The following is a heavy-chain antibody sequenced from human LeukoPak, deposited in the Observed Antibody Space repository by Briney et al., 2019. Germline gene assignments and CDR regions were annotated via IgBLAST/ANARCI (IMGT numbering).Heavy chain of an antibody. J-gene: IGHJ4*02. D-gene: IGHD3-22*01. Sequence: ASVKVSFKASGYTFTGYYMHWVRQAPGQGLEWMGRINPNIGGTNYAQKFKGRVTMTRDTSISTAYMELSRLRSDDTAVYYCARTLTYYYDSSGYLLRAQNDYWGQGTLVTVSS. V-gene: IGHV1-2*06. CDR1: GYTFTGYY. CDR3: ARTLTYYYDSSGYLLRAQNDY. CDR2: INPNIGGT.